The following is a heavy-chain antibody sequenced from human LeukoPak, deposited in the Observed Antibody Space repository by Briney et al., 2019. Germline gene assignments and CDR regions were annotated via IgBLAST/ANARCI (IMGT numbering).Heavy chain of an antibody. CDR1: GGTFSSYA. V-gene: IGHV1-69*13. J-gene: IGHJ5*02. CDR3: ARVPHGCSGGSCYSTDGPGWFDP. Sequence: SVKVSCKASGGTFSSYAISWVRQGPGQGLEWMGGIIPIFGTANYAQKFQGRVTITADESTSTAYMELSSLRSEDTAVYYCARVPHGCSGGSCYSTDGPGWFDPWRQGTLVTVSS. D-gene: IGHD2-15*01. CDR2: IIPIFGTA.